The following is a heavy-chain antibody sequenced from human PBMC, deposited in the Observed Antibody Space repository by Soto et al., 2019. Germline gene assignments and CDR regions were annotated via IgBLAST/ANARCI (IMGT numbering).Heavy chain of an antibody. V-gene: IGHV1-18*01. J-gene: IGHJ4*02. CDR1: GYTFTSYG. CDR3: ARDTLRFFACFPTFDY. D-gene: IGHD3-9*01. Sequence: ASVKVSCKASGYTFTSYGISWVRQAPGQGLEWMGWISAYNGNTNYAQKLQGRVTMTTDTSTSTAYMELRSLRSDDTAVYYCARDTLRFFACFPTFDYGAQEPLVPVSS. CDR2: ISAYNGNT.